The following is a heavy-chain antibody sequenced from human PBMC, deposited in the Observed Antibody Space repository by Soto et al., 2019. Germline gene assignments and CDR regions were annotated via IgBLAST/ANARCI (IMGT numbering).Heavy chain of an antibody. CDR1: GASMTGHY. CDR2: LYYTVYT. Sequence: QVQLQESGPGLVKPSETLSPTCIVSGASMTGHYWSWVRQSPEKGLGCIGCLYYTVYTMYNPSLKCRVTMSVVSSKHPSPLNLGCVNAADTAVSYCARLAGLEKNPAFEYWGQGAVV. J-gene: IGHJ4*02. D-gene: IGHD6-19*01. CDR3: ARLAGLEKNPAFEY. V-gene: IGHV4-59*08.